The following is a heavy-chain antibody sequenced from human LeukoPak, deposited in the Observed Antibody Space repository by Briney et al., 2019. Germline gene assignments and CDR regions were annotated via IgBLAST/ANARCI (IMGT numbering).Heavy chain of an antibody. D-gene: IGHD3-3*01. CDR2: IYTSVST. V-gene: IGHV4-4*07. CDR3: ARSDDFWSSFHP. J-gene: IGHJ5*02. CDR1: SSSISSCY. Sequence: PSETLSLTCTFASSSISSCYCRCIRQPAGKGLEWIGRIYTSVSTNYNPSLKSRVTISVDKSKNQFSLKLISVKAADKVVYSYARSDDFWSSFHPWGQGPLVTVSS.